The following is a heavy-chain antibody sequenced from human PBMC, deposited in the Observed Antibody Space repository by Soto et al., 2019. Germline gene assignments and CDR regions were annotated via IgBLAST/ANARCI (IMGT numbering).Heavy chain of an antibody. D-gene: IGHD6-6*01. V-gene: IGHV3-21*01. CDR2: ISSSSSYI. CDR3: ARDGAWEYSSSAEYYYYYMDV. J-gene: IGHJ6*03. CDR1: GFTFSSYS. Sequence: GGSLRLSCAASGFTFSSYSMNWVRQAPGKGLEWVSSISSSSSYIYYADSVKGRFTISRDNAKNSLYLQMNSLRAEDTAVYYCARDGAWEYSSSAEYYYYYMDVWGKGTTVTVSS.